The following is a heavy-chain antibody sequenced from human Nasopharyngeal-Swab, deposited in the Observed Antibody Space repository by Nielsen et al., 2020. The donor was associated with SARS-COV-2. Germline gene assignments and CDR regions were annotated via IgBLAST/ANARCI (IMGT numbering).Heavy chain of an antibody. CDR3: ARDRRMVRGVPTFDY. D-gene: IGHD3-10*01. CDR2: ISYDGSNK. J-gene: IGHJ4*02. V-gene: IGHV3-30-3*01. Sequence: GKGLEGVAVISYDGSNKYYADSVKGRFTISRDNSKNTLYLQMNSLRAEDTAVYYCARDRRMVRGVPTFDYWGQGTLVTVSS.